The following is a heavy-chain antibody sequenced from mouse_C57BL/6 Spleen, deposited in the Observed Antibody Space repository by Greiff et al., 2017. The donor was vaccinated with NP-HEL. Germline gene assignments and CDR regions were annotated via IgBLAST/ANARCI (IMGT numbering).Heavy chain of an antibody. J-gene: IGHJ3*01. CDR2: IWRGGST. CDR1: GFSLTSYG. Sequence: VQGVESGPGLVQPSQSLSITCTVSGFSLTSYGVHWVRQSPGKGLEWLGVIWRGGSTDYNAAFMSRLSITKDNSKSQVFVKMNSLQADDTAIYYCAKDLCGYDLFAYWGQGTLVTVSA. D-gene: IGHD2-2*01. CDR3: AKDLCGYDLFAY. V-gene: IGHV2-5*01.